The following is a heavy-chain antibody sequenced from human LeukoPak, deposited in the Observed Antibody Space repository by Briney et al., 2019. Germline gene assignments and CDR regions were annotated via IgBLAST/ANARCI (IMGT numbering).Heavy chain of an antibody. Sequence: GGSLRLSCAASGFTFSRYPMSWVRQAPGKGLEWVSAISTSGESTYYADSVKGRFTISGDNSKNTQYLQMNRLRAEDTAVYYCAKRYFGNYYFDSWGQGTLVSVSS. J-gene: IGHJ4*02. V-gene: IGHV3-23*01. CDR2: ISTSGEST. D-gene: IGHD3-10*01. CDR1: GFTFSRYP. CDR3: AKRYFGNYYFDS.